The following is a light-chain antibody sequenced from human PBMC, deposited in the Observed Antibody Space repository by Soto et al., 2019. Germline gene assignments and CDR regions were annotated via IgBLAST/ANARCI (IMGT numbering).Light chain of an antibody. CDR1: NIGSKS. Sequence: SYELTQPPSVSVAPGQTARITCGGNNIGSKSVHWYQQKPCQAPVLVVYDDSDRPSGIPERFSGSNSGNTATLTISRVEAGDEADYYCQVWDSSSDEVFGGGTKVTVL. CDR2: DDS. CDR3: QVWDSSSDEV. J-gene: IGLJ3*02. V-gene: IGLV3-21*02.